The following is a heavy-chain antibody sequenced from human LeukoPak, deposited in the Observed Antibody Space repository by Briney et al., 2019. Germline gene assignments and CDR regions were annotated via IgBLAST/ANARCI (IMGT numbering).Heavy chain of an antibody. V-gene: IGHV3-30*02. CDR1: GFTFSSNG. D-gene: IGHD3-10*01. Sequence: GGSLRLSCVASGFTFSSNGMHWVRQVPGKGLEWVTFIQYDGSKKYYADSVKGRFTISRDNSKNTLYLEMNSLRAEDTAVYYCAKDIGSYYDYWGQGILVTVSS. J-gene: IGHJ4*02. CDR2: IQYDGSKK. CDR3: AKDIGSYYDY.